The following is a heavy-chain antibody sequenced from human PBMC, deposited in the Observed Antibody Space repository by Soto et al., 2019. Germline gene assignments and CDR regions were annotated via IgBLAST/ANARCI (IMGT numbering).Heavy chain of an antibody. J-gene: IGHJ4*02. CDR3: ARGGVYDYVWGSYRYYFDY. V-gene: IGHV1-18*01. D-gene: IGHD3-16*02. CDR2: ISAYNGNT. Sequence: ASVKVSCKASGYTFTSYGISWVRQAPGQGLEWMGWISAYNGNTNYAQKLQGRVTMTTDTSTSTAYMELRSLRSDDTAVYYCARGGVYDYVWGSYRYYFDYWGQGTLVTVSS. CDR1: GYTFTSYG.